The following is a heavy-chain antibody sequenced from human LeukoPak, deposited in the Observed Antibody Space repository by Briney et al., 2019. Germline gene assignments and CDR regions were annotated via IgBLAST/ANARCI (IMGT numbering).Heavy chain of an antibody. CDR1: GFTFSYSW. D-gene: IGHD1-26*01. Sequence: GGSLRLSCVASGFTFSYSWMSWVRQAPGKGLEWVGRIKSKSDGGTADYAAVVKARFIISRDDSKDTLYLQMNSLKTEDTGIYYCAEFNTRDAFEIWGQGTMVTVSS. CDR3: AEFNTRDAFEI. J-gene: IGHJ3*02. CDR2: IKSKSDGGTA. V-gene: IGHV3-15*01.